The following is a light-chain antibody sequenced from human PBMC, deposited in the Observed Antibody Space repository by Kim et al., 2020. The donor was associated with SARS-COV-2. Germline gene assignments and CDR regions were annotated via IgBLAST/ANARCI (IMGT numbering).Light chain of an antibody. CDR1: QSINSN. V-gene: IGKV3-15*01. J-gene: IGKJ4*01. Sequence: VSPGERPALSCRASQSINSNLAWYQHKPGQDPRLLIHCASTRATDIPARFSGSGSGTEFTLTMSSLQSEDFAIYYCQQYNNWPLTFGGGTKVHIK. CDR2: CAS. CDR3: QQYNNWPLT.